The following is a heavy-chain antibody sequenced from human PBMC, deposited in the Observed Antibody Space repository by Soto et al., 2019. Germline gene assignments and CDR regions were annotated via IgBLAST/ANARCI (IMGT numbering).Heavy chain of an antibody. J-gene: IGHJ4*02. CDR3: ARDDCSSPSCLNY. CDR1: GFTFSNYG. Sequence: QVQLVESGGGVVQPGRSLRLSCVASGFTFSNYGMHWVRQAPGRGLEWVAAIQFDGSKEYYTDSVTGRFTISRDNSENTVHMQMNSLRAEDTAVYYCARDDCSSPSCLNYWGQGTLVTVSS. CDR2: IQFDGSKE. V-gene: IGHV3-33*01. D-gene: IGHD2-2*01.